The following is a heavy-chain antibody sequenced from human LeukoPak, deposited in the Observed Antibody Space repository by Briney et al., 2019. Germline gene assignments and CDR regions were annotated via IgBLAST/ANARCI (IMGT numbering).Heavy chain of an antibody. CDR1: GYTFTNYG. D-gene: IGHD4-17*01. CDR2: ISGYNGNT. V-gene: IGHV1-18*01. Sequence: GASVKVSCKASGYTFTNYGITWVRQAPGQGLEWMGWISGYNGNTNYAQKLQGRVSMTTDTSTSTAYMELSSLRSEDTAVYYCASRGDYEAFDIWGQGTMVTVSS. J-gene: IGHJ3*02. CDR3: ASRGDYEAFDI.